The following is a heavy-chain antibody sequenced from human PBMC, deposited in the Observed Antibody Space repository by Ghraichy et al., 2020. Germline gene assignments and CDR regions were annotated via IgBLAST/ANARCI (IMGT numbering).Heavy chain of an antibody. CDR1: GGSFSGYY. V-gene: IGHV4-34*01. D-gene: IGHD6-6*01. J-gene: IGHJ5*02. CDR3: ARARRIAARPWGNWFDP. Sequence: SETLSLTCAVYGGSFSGYYWSWIRQPPGKGLEWIGEINHSGSTNYNPSLKSRVTISVDTSKNQFSLKLSSVTAADTAVYYCARARRIAARPWGNWFDPWGQGTLVTVSS. CDR2: INHSGST.